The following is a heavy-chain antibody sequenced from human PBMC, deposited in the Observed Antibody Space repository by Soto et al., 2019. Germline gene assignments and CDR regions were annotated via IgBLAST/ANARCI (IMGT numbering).Heavy chain of an antibody. V-gene: IGHV3-23*01. J-gene: IGHJ4*02. CDR1: GFTFSSYD. CDR3: AKDAPGSGYLSDY. CDR2: ISGTGGGGGA. D-gene: IGHD3-22*01. Sequence: EVQLLESGGGLVQPGGSLRLSCAASGFTFSSYDMSWVRQAPGKGLEWISTISGTGGGGGATYGDSVKGRFTISRDNSKNTLYLPLNSLRAEDTAVYYCAKDAPGSGYLSDYWGQGTLVTVSS.